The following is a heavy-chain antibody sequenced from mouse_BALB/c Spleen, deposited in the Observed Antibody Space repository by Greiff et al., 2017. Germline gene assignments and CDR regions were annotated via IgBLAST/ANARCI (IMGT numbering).Heavy chain of an antibody. Sequence: EVMLVESGGGLVKPGGSLKLSCAASGFAFSSYDMSWVRQTPEKRLEWVAYISSGGGSTYYPDTVKGRFTISRDNAKNTLYLQMSSLKSEDTAMYYCARQGDRYDDAMDYWGQGTSVTVSS. V-gene: IGHV5-12-1*01. J-gene: IGHJ4*01. CDR3: ARQGDRYDDAMDY. D-gene: IGHD2-14*01. CDR2: ISSGGGST. CDR1: GFAFSSYD.